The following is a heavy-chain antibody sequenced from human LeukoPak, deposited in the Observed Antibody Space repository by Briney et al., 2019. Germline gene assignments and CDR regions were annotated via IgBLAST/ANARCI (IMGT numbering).Heavy chain of an antibody. CDR3: ARGPNLSGSYGAPFDY. D-gene: IGHD1-26*01. CDR1: GYTFTSYD. V-gene: IGHV1-8*02. J-gene: IGHJ4*02. CDR2: MNPNSGNT. Sequence: ASVKVSCKASGYTFTSYDINWVRQATGQGLEWMGWMNPNSGNTGYAQKFQGRVTMTRNTSISTAYMELSSLRSEDTAVYYCARGPNLSGSYGAPFDYWGQGTLVTVSS.